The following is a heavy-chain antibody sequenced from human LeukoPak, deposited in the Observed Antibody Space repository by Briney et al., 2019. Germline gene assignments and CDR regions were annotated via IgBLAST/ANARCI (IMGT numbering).Heavy chain of an antibody. CDR3: ARELGASRITIFGVVEWVLEGAFDI. J-gene: IGHJ3*02. D-gene: IGHD3-3*01. CDR2: ISSSSSYI. CDR1: GFTFSSYS. Sequence: PGGSLRLSCAASGFTFSSYSMNWVRQAPGKGLEWVSSISSSSSYIYYADSVKGRFTISRDNAKNSLSLQMNSLRAEDTAVYYCARELGASRITIFGVVEWVLEGAFDIWGQGTMVTVSS. V-gene: IGHV3-21*01.